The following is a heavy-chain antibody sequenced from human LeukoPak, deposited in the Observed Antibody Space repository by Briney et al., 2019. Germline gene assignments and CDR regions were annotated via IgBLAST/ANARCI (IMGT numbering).Heavy chain of an antibody. CDR3: GRDRISSAGSDF. CDR2: INQGGSDK. J-gene: IGHJ4*02. D-gene: IGHD6-13*01. V-gene: IGHV3-7*01. Sequence: GGSLRLSCVASGFSFRSYWMIWVRQAPGKGLEWVANINQGGSDKYYVDSVKGRFTISRDDAQKSLFLQMDSLRADDTGVYFCGRDRISSAGSDFWGQGTHVTVSS. CDR1: GFSFRSYW.